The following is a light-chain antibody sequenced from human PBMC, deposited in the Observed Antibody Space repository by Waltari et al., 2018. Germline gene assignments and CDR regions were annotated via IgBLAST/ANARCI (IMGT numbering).Light chain of an antibody. CDR2: GAS. CDR1: QSVSRT. J-gene: IGKJ1*01. Sequence: EIVLTQSPGTLSLSPGERATPPCRASQSVSRTLAWYQQKPGQAPKLLIYGASIRATGIPDRFTGSGSGTDFSLTISSLEPEDFAIYFCQHYVRLPATFGQGTKVETK. V-gene: IGKV3-20*01. CDR3: QHYVRLPAT.